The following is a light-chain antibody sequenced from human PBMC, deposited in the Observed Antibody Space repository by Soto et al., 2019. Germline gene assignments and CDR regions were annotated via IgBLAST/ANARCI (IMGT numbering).Light chain of an antibody. CDR2: LNSDGSH. J-gene: IGLJ2*01. Sequence: QLVLTQSPSASASLGASVKLTCTLSSGHSSYAIAWHQQQPEKGPRYLMKLNSDGSHSEGDGIPDRFSGSSSGAERYLTISSLQSEDEADYYCQTWGTGPVVFGGGTKLTVL. V-gene: IGLV4-69*01. CDR3: QTWGTGPVV. CDR1: SGHSSYA.